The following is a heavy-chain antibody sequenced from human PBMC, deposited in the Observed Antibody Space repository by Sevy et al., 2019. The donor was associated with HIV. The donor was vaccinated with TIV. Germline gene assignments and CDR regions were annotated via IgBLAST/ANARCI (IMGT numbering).Heavy chain of an antibody. D-gene: IGHD3-16*01. CDR1: GGSISSGGYS. CDR3: ARGGVHNWFDP. V-gene: IGHV4-30-2*01. J-gene: IGHJ5*02. Sequence: SETLSLTCAVSGGSISSGGYSWSWIRQPPGKGLEWIGYIYHSGSTYYTPSLKSLVTISVDKSKNQFSLKLGSVTAADTAVYYCARGGVHNWFDPWGQGTLVTVSS. CDR2: IYHSGST.